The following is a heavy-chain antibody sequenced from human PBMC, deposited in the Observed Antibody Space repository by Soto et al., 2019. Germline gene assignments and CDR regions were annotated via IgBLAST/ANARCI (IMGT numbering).Heavy chain of an antibody. J-gene: IGHJ6*02. CDR1: GDSISSYY. CDR2: IYYSGST. CDR3: ARFRALGSSSNYGMDV. Sequence: PSETLSLTCNVSGDSISSYYWSWIRQPPGKGLEWIGYIYYSGSTNYNPSLKSRITISVDTSKNQFSLKLSSVTAADTAVYYCARFRALGSSSNYGMDVWGQGTTVTVSS. V-gene: IGHV4-59*01. D-gene: IGHD6-6*01.